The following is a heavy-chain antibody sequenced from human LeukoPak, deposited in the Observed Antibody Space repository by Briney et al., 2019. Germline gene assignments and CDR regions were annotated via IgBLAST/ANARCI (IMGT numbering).Heavy chain of an antibody. CDR2: IDCTGST. J-gene: IGHJ3*02. V-gene: IGHV4-39*01. CDR1: GGFIIRSSYY. Sequence: SETPSLTCSVSGGFIIRSSYYWGWIRQTPGKGLEWIASIDCTGSTYYNPSLGSRVTISVDTSKNQFSLKLSSVTAADMGVHYCVRHRGGSGYSDLDAFEIWGQGTMVTVSS. D-gene: IGHD6-25*01. CDR3: VRHRGGSGYSDLDAFEI.